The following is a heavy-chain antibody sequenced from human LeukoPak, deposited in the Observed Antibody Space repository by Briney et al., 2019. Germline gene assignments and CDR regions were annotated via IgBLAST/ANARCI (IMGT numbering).Heavy chain of an antibody. CDR2: IYSGGST. Sequence: GGSLRLSCAASGFTFSSYWMSWVRQAPGKGLEWVSVIYSGGSTYYADSVKGRFTISRDNSKNTLYLQMNSLRAEDTAVYYCARERGHYYGSGSYSYWGQGTLVTVSS. V-gene: IGHV3-53*01. CDR3: ARERGHYYGSGSYSY. CDR1: GFTFSSYW. J-gene: IGHJ4*02. D-gene: IGHD3-10*01.